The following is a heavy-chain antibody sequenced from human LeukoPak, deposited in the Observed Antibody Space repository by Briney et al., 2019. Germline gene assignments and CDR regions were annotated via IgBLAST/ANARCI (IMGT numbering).Heavy chain of an antibody. V-gene: IGHV4-59*08. CDR3: ARLLSGSTTWHIDY. Sequence: SSETLSLTCTVSGGSITSYYWSWIRQPSGKGLEWIGYIYYTGSTNYNPSLRSRLTISVDTSKNQFSLNLTSVSAADTAVYYCARLLSGSTTWHIDYWGQGTLVTVST. D-gene: IGHD2-2*01. CDR2: IYYTGST. J-gene: IGHJ4*02. CDR1: GGSITSYY.